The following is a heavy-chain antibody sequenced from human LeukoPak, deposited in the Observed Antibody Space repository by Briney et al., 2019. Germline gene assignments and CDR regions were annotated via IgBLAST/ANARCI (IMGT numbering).Heavy chain of an antibody. Sequence: SETLSLTCAVYGGSFRGYYWSWIRQPPGKGLGWIGEINHSGSTNYNPSLKSRVTISVDTSKNQFSLKLSSVTAADTAVYYCARSEGNYYDSSGYYEISPFDYWGQGTLVTVSS. CDR1: GGSFRGYY. CDR2: INHSGST. D-gene: IGHD3-22*01. CDR3: ARSEGNYYDSSGYYEISPFDY. V-gene: IGHV4-34*01. J-gene: IGHJ4*02.